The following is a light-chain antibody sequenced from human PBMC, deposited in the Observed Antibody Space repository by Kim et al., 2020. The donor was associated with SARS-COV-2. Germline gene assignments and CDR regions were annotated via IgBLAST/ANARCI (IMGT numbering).Light chain of an antibody. Sequence: DIQMTQSPSTLSASVGDRVTITCRASQSISSWLAWYQQKPGKAPKLLIYDASSLESGVPSRFSGSGSGTEFTLTISSLQPDDFATFYCQQYNSYLMYTFGQGQELEI. CDR1: QSISSW. V-gene: IGKV1-5*01. J-gene: IGKJ2*01. CDR3: QQYNSYLMYT. CDR2: DAS.